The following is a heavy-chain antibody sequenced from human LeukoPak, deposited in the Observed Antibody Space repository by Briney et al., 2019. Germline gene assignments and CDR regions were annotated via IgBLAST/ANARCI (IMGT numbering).Heavy chain of an antibody. J-gene: IGHJ4*02. CDR2: ITSSSQTI. D-gene: IGHD2-15*01. CDR1: GFTFSSNG. CDR3: ARGRYSVDY. V-gene: IGHV3-48*04. Sequence: GGSLRLSCAASGFTFSSNGMNWVRQAPGKGLEWISYITSSSQTIYYADSVKGRFTISRDNAKNSRYLQMNSLRAEDTAVYYCARGRYSVDYWGQGTLVTVSS.